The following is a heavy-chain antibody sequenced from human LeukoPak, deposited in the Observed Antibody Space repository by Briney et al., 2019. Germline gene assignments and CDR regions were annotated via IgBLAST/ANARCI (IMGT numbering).Heavy chain of an antibody. CDR2: IYYSGST. D-gene: IGHD1-26*01. CDR3: ARLLIAGATGGSAFDI. CDR1: GGSISSSSYY. J-gene: IGHJ3*02. Sequence: PSETLSLTCTVSGGSISSSSYYWGWIRQPPGKGLEWIGSIYYSGSTYYNPSLKSRVTISVDTSKNQFSLKLSSVTAADTAAYYCARLLIAGATGGSAFDIWGQGTMVTVSS. V-gene: IGHV4-39*01.